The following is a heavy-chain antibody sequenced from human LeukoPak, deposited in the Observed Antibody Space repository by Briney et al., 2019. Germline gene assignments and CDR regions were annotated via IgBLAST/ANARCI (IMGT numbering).Heavy chain of an antibody. CDR3: ARPSPYGVLLSYYFDH. J-gene: IGHJ4*02. Sequence: SETLSLTCAVYGGSFSDYYWSWIRQPPGKGLEWIGEINHSGSANYNPSLESRVTMSVDTSKNQFSLKLNSVTAADTAVYYCARPSPYGVLLSYYFDHWGQGTLVTVSS. CDR1: GGSFSDYY. V-gene: IGHV4-34*01. D-gene: IGHD4-17*01. CDR2: INHSGSA.